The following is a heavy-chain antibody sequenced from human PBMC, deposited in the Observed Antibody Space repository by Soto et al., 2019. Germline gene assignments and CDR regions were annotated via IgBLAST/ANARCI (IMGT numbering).Heavy chain of an antibody. J-gene: IGHJ4*02. Sequence: EVQLLESGGGLVQPGGSLRLSCAASGFTFSSYAMSWVRQAPGKGLQWVSAISGSGGSTYYADSVKGRFTISRDNSKNTLYLQMNSLRAEDTAVYYCAKDWLAVRGEPPTDWGQGTLVTVSS. CDR2: ISGSGGST. CDR1: GFTFSSYA. CDR3: AKDWLAVRGEPPTD. V-gene: IGHV3-23*01. D-gene: IGHD3-10*01.